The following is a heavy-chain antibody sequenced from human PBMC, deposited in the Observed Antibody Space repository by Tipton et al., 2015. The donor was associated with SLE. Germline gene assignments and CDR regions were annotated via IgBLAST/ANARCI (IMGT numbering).Heavy chain of an antibody. CDR1: DDSISHYY. D-gene: IGHD2-2*01. CDR3: ARALWVDKXXAEVPPAIRVRAYDI. J-gene: IGHJ3*02. Sequence: TLSLTCTVSDDSISHYYWXXXRQSPGKGLEWIGYIXXXGGISSNPSLKSRVTISKDTSKNLFSLRPSFVTAADTAVYYCARALWVDKXXAEVPPAIRVRAYDIWGXXXMVTVSS. CDR2: IXXXGGI. V-gene: IGHV4-59*01.